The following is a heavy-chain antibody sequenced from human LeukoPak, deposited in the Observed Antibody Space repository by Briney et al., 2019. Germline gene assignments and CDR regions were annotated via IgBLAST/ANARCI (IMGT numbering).Heavy chain of an antibody. Sequence: PGGSLRLSCAASGFTFSSYSMSWVRQAPGKGLEWVSSISSSSSYIYYADSVKGRFTISRDNAKNSLYLQMNSLRAEDTAVYYCARDLARGSGTPSTYWGQGTLVTVSS. V-gene: IGHV3-21*01. CDR2: ISSSSSYI. CDR1: GFTFSSYS. CDR3: ARDLARGSGTPSTY. J-gene: IGHJ4*02. D-gene: IGHD6-19*01.